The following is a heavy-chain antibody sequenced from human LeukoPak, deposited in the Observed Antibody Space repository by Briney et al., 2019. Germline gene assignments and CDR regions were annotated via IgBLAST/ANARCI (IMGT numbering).Heavy chain of an antibody. D-gene: IGHD6-19*01. CDR3: GEDGSGYSSGWYVVGGDY. J-gene: IGHJ4*02. V-gene: IGHV3-23*01. CDR2: IRGSGGST. Sequence: SGGSLRLSCAASGFTFSSYAMSWVRQAPGKGLEWVSAIRGSGGSTYYADSVKGRFTISRDNSKNTLYLQMNSLRAEDTAVYYCGEDGSGYSSGWYVVGGDYWGQGTLVTVSS. CDR1: GFTFSSYA.